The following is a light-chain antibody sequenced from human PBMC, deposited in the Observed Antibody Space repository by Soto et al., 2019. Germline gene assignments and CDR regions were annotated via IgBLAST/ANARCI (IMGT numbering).Light chain of an antibody. V-gene: IGKV3-11*01. CDR2: DAS. CDR1: QSVSSY. Sequence: EIVLTQSPATLSLSPGERATLSCRASQSVSSYLAWYQQKTGQAPRLLIYDASNRATGIPARFSGSGSGTDFTLTISSLEPEDFAVYYCQQRSNWPPTFGPGTKVHIK. J-gene: IGKJ3*01. CDR3: QQRSNWPPT.